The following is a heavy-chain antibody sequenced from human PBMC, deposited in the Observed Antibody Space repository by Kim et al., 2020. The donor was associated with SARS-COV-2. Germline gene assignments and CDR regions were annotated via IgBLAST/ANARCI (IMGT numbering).Heavy chain of an antibody. V-gene: IGHV1-69*13. CDR1: GGTFSSYA. J-gene: IGHJ4*02. CDR2: IIPIFGTA. CDR3: ARVTSQYGSGSYYLFYFDY. D-gene: IGHD3-10*01. Sequence: SVKVSCKASGGTFSSYAISWVRQAPGQGLEWMGGIIPIFGTANYAQKFQGRVTITADESTSTAYMELSSLRSEDTAVYYCARVTSQYGSGSYYLFYFDYWGQGTLVTVSS.